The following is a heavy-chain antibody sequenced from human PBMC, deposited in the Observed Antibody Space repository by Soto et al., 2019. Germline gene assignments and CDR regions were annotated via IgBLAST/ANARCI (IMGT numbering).Heavy chain of an antibody. CDR2: IYYSGST. CDR1: GDSIGSSSYY. V-gene: IGHV4-39*01. D-gene: IGHD5-18*01. Sequence: SETLSLTCTVSGDSIGSSSYYWGWIRQPPGKGLEWIGSIYYSGSTYYNPSLKSRVTISVDTSKNQFSLKLSSVTAADTAVYYCSRTAMVTGNYYYYYGMDVLGQGTTVTVSS. CDR3: SRTAMVTGNYYYYYGMDV. J-gene: IGHJ6*02.